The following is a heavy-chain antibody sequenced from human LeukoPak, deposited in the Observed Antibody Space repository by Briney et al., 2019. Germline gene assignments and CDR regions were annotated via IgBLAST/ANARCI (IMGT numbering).Heavy chain of an antibody. D-gene: IGHD3-3*01. J-gene: IGHJ5*02. V-gene: IGHV4-38-2*01. CDR2: IYHSGST. CDR3: ARLMDDFWSGYFTTFDP. CDR1: GYSISSGYY. Sequence: SETLSLTCAVSGYSISSGYYWGWIRQPPGKGLEWIGSIYHSGSTYYNPSLKSRVTISVDTSKNQLSLKLSSVTAADTAVYYCARLMDDFWSGYFTTFDPWGQGTLVTVSS.